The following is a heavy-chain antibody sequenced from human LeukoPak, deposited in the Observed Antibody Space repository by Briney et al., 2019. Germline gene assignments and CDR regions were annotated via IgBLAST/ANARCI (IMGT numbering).Heavy chain of an antibody. CDR2: MNPTSGGT. Sequence: GASVKVSCKASGYTFTGYYIHWVRQAPGQGPEWMGLMNPTSGGTEYTQKFQGRVSMTRDTSTSTAYMELSSLRSDDTAIYYCARDVGVPGRSNALDYWGQGTLVTVSS. D-gene: IGHD3-16*01. J-gene: IGHJ4*02. V-gene: IGHV1-2*02. CDR1: GYTFTGYY. CDR3: ARDVGVPGRSNALDY.